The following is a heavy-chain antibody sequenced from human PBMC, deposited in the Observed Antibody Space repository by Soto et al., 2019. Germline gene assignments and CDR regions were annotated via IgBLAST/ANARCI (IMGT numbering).Heavy chain of an antibody. D-gene: IGHD2-2*01. CDR3: ATNLFSSTSRGSDFDX. J-gene: IGHJ5*02. CDR2: INPNSGVT. V-gene: IGHV1-2*02. Sequence: QVQLVQSGAEMKKPGASVKISCKASGYYFTGYYMHWVRQAPGQGLEWMGWINPNSGVTNYAQRFQGRVTMTRDTSISTAYLEVKRLTSDDTAVYYCATNLFSSTSRGSDFDXWGQGTLVXV. CDR1: GYYFTGYY.